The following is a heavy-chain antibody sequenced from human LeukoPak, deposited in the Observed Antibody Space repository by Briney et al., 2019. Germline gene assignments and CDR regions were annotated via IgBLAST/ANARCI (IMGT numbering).Heavy chain of an antibody. Sequence: GGSLRLSCAASGFTFSTYPMNWVRQAPGKGLEWVSSISSSSSYIYYADPVKGRFTISRDNAKNSLYLQMNSLRAEDTAVYYCARDEAASYYYYGMDVWGQGTTVTVSS. V-gene: IGHV3-21*01. CDR1: GFTFSTYP. CDR2: ISSSSSYI. J-gene: IGHJ6*02. CDR3: ARDEAASYYYYGMDV. D-gene: IGHD2-15*01.